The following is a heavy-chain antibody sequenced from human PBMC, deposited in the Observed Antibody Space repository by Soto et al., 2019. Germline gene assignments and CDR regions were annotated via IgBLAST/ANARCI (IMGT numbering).Heavy chain of an antibody. CDR2: IKPDGSEQ. D-gene: IGHD1-20*01. Sequence: GGSLRLSCAASEFTFDKYYMTWVRQAPGKGPEWVANIKPDGSEQYYVDSVKGRFTISRDNANNSLYLQMNSLRAEDTAVYFCARGNWNYYYGFDVWGQGTTVTVSS. J-gene: IGHJ6*02. CDR3: ARGNWNYYYGFDV. V-gene: IGHV3-7*01. CDR1: EFTFDKYY.